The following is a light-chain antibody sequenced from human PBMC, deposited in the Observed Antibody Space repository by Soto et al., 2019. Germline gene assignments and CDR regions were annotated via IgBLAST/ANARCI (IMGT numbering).Light chain of an antibody. CDR1: ISDVGSSNL. CDR3: CSYVGARRYV. CDR2: EGN. Sequence: QSALTQPASVSGSPGQSITISCAGSISDVGSSNLVSWYQQHPGKVPKLIIYEGNRRPSGVSSRFSGSNSDKTASLTISGLQAEDEADYYCCSYVGARRYVFVIATKLTVL. J-gene: IGLJ1*01. V-gene: IGLV2-23*01.